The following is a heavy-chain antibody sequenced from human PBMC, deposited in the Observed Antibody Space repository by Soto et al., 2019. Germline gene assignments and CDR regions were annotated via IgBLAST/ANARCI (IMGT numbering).Heavy chain of an antibody. D-gene: IGHD6-19*01. CDR2: ISYDGSNK. CDR3: ARDVRGCYHDY. J-gene: IGHJ4*02. CDR1: GFTFSSYG. Sequence: GGSLRLSCAASGFTFSSYGMHWVRQAPGKGLEWVAVISYDGSNKYYADSVKGRFTISRDNSKNTLYLQMNSLRAEDTAVYYYARDVRGCYHDYWSQGTLVTVSS. V-gene: IGHV3-30*03.